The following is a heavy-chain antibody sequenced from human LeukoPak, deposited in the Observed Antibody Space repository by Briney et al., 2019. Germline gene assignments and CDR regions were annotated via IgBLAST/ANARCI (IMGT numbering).Heavy chain of an antibody. CDR2: ISSSSSTI. D-gene: IGHD6-19*01. J-gene: IGHJ4*02. V-gene: IGHV3-48*01. Sequence: GGSLRLSCAASGFTFSSYSMNWVRQAPGKGLEWVSYISSSSSTIYYADSVKGRFTISRDNAKNSLYLQMNSLRAEDTAVYYCARGALNRYSSGWYLTCWGQGTLVTVSS. CDR3: ARGALNRYSSGWYLTC. CDR1: GFTFSSYS.